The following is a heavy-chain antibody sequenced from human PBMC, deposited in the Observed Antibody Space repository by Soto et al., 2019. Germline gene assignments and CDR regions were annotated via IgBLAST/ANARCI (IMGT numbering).Heavy chain of an antibody. J-gene: IGHJ6*02. CDR3: ARVPSPFDYYYAMDV. D-gene: IGHD3-16*01. Sequence: VQLRESGPGLVKPSQTLSLTCTVSGYSISSGNKYWSWIRQPPGKGLEWIGYVFSSGTTYYNPSLKGRVSISLDASENQFSLKFASVTDADSAVYYCARVPSPFDYYYAMDVWGQGTTVTVSS. V-gene: IGHV4-30-4*01. CDR2: VFSSGTT. CDR1: GYSISSGNKY.